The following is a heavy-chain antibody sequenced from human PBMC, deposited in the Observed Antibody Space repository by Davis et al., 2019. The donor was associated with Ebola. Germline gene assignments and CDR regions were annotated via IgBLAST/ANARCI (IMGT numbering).Heavy chain of an antibody. CDR1: RDTFTYYA. V-gene: IGHV1-3*01. CDR3: ARGLSGSQIPYYFYGMAV. J-gene: IGHJ6*02. Sequence: AASVKVSCKSSRDTFTYYAIHWVRQAPGQSLEWMGWINGANDNTKYSEKFQGRVTLTRDTPATTAYMELRGLRSDDTAVYYCARGLSGSQIPYYFYGMAVWGQGTTVTVSS. D-gene: IGHD1-26*01. CDR2: INGANDNT.